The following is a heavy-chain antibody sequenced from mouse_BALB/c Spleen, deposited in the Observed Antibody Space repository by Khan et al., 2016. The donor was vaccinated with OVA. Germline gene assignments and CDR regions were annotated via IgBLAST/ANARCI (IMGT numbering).Heavy chain of an antibody. J-gene: IGHJ1*01. Sequence: VQLQESGPSLVKPSQTLSLTCSVTGDSITSGYWNWIRKFPGNNLEYMGYITYSASAFYNPSLKSRISITRDTSKNQYYLQLNSVTTEDTATYDCASDFGSTYGYWYFDVWGAGTTVTVSS. CDR1: GDSITSGY. CDR2: ITYSASA. CDR3: ASDFGSTYGYWYFDV. V-gene: IGHV3-8*02. D-gene: IGHD1-1*01.